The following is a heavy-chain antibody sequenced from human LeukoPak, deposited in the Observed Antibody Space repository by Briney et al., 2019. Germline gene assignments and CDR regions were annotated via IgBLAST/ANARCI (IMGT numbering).Heavy chain of an antibody. CDR2: INWNGGST. CDR1: GFTFDEYG. V-gene: IGHV3-20*04. CDR3: ARGRVTVVRGVDITSYYFDY. J-gene: IGHJ4*02. Sequence: PGGSLRLSCAASGFTFDEYGMSWVRQAPGKGLEWVSGINWNGGSTGYADSVKGRFTISRDNAKNSLYLQMNSLRAEDTALYYCARGRVTVVRGVDITSYYFDYWGQGTLVTVSS. D-gene: IGHD3-10*01.